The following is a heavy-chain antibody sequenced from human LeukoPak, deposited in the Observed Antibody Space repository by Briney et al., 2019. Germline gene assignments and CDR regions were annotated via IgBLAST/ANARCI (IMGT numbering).Heavy chain of an antibody. CDR1: GFTFSSYW. CDR2: IHSDGSTT. D-gene: IGHD3-16*01. V-gene: IGHV3-74*01. Sequence: PGGSLRLSCAASGFTFSSYWMNWVRQVPGKGLVWVSRIHSDGSTTTYADSVKGRFTISRDNAKNTLYLQMNSPRAEDTAVYYCARDFTSGRFDPWGQGTLVTVSS. CDR3: ARDFTSGRFDP. J-gene: IGHJ5*02.